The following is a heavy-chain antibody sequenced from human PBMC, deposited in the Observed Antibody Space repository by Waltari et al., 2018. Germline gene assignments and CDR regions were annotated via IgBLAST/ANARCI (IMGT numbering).Heavy chain of an antibody. D-gene: IGHD2-2*02. Sequence: QVQLVQSGAEVQKPGASVKVSVKVSGYTLTDLSMQWVRQSAGKRLEWMGGFDPEDGETIYAQKFQGRVTMTEDTSTDTAYMELSSLRSEDTAVYYCATRGVPAAIWSKWFDHWGQGTLVTVSS. CDR1: GYTLTDLS. V-gene: IGHV1-24*01. CDR2: FDPEDGET. CDR3: ATRGVPAAIWSKWFDH. J-gene: IGHJ5*02.